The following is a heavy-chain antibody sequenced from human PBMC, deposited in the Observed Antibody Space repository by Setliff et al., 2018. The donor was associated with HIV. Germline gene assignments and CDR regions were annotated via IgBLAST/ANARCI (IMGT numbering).Heavy chain of an antibody. CDR3: ARSTPSVGYISEH. V-gene: IGHV4-59*01. CDR1: GVSISAYF. D-gene: IGHD5-12*01. Sequence: SETLSLTCAVSGVSISAYFWSWIRQSPEKGLEWIGYIDNSGNTNYSPSLKSRITISRDTSRNQFSLKLNSVTAADAAVYYCARSTPSVGYISEHWGQGTLVTVSS. J-gene: IGHJ4*02. CDR2: IDNSGNT.